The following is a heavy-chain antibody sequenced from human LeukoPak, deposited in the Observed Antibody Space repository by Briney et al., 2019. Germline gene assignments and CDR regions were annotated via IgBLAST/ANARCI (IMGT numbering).Heavy chain of an antibody. J-gene: IGHJ4*02. Sequence: GGSLRLSCAASGFTFSSYGMHWVRQASGKGLEWVAFIRYDGSNKYYADSVKGRFTISRDNSKNTLYLQMSSLRAEDTAVYYCANSIEVGGTGEFDYWGQGTLVTVSS. CDR2: IRYDGSNK. CDR1: GFTFSSYG. V-gene: IGHV3-30*02. CDR3: ANSIEVGGTGEFDY. D-gene: IGHD2-2*01.